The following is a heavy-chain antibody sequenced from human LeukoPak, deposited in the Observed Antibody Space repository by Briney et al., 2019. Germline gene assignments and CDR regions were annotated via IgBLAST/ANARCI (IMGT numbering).Heavy chain of an antibody. CDR3: AKDYYYDSSGYYSGGAFDV. Sequence: GGSLRLSCAASGFTFSAFGMSWVRQAPGKGLEWVSSISGRGDGTDHAESVKGRFTVSRENFKNTVFLQMNCLRVEDTAVYYCAKDYYYDSSGYYSGGAFDVWGQGTMVTVSS. V-gene: IGHV3-23*01. D-gene: IGHD3-22*01. CDR1: GFTFSAFG. J-gene: IGHJ3*01. CDR2: ISGRGDGT.